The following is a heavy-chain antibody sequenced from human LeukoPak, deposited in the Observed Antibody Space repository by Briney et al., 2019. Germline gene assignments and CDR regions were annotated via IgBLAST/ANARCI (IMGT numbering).Heavy chain of an antibody. D-gene: IGHD4-17*01. V-gene: IGHV3-53*01. CDR1: GFTVSSNY. CDR3: ARGPVTRFEI. CDR2: IYSGGTT. Sequence: GGSLRLPCAASGFTVSSNYMSWVRQAPGKGLEWVSVIYSGGTTYYADSVKGRFTISRDNSNNTLYLQMNSLRAVDTAVYYCARGPVTRFEIWGQGTMVTVSS. J-gene: IGHJ3*02.